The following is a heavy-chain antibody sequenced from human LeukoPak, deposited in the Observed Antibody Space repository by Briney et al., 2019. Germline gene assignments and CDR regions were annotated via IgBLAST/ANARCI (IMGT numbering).Heavy chain of an antibody. Sequence: SETLSLTCAVHGGSFNSYSWSWIRQPPGKGLEWIGEVTHGGSTNYNPSLKSQITISVDTSRNQFSRKLTSVTAADRGVYYCARESYLDWFDPWSQGTLVTVSS. CDR3: ARESYLDWFDP. CDR1: GGSFNSYS. V-gene: IGHV4-34*01. CDR2: VTHGGST. D-gene: IGHD3-10*01. J-gene: IGHJ5*02.